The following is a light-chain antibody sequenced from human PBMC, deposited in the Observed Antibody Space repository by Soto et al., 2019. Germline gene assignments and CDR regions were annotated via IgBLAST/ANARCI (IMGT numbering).Light chain of an antibody. CDR2: GPS. V-gene: IGKV3-20*01. CDR1: QTFTDNY. CDR3: QQYDASRPT. J-gene: IGKJ4*01. Sequence: EIVLTQSPGTLSLSPGERATLSCRASQTFTDNYLAWYQRKPGQAPRLLIYGPSTRATGIPDRFSGSGSGTDFTLTISRLEPEDFALYFCQQYDASRPTFGGGTKVEI.